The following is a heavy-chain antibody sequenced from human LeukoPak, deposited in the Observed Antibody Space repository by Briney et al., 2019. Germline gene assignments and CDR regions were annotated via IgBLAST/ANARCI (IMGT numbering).Heavy chain of an antibody. Sequence: GASVKVSCKASGGTFSSYAISWVRQAPGQGLEWMGGIIPIFGTANYAQKFQGRVTITADESTSTAYMELSSLRSEDTAVYYCASRFWSGFFPHPDYWGQGTLVTVSS. CDR1: GGTFSSYA. V-gene: IGHV1-69*13. D-gene: IGHD3-3*01. J-gene: IGHJ4*02. CDR3: ASRFWSGFFPHPDY. CDR2: IIPIFGTA.